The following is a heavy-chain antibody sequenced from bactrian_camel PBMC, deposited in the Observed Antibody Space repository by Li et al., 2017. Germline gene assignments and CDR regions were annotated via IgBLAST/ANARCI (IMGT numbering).Heavy chain of an antibody. V-gene: IGHV3S42*01. CDR2: IAYDGWVT. Sequence: VQLVESGGGLVPPGGSLRLSCAASGFQFSDYPMSWVRQAPGKGLEWVAQIAYDGWVTRYHDSAKGRFTISRDNARNTLYLQMNSLKPEDTAMYYCAADPRIKTILWGRAADYAYWGQGTQVTVS. D-gene: IGHD1*01. J-gene: IGHJ4*01. CDR3: AADPRIKTILWGRAADYAY. CDR1: GFQFSDYP.